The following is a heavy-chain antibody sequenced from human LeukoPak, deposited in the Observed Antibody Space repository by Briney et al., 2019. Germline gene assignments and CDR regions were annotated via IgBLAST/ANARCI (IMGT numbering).Heavy chain of an antibody. J-gene: IGHJ6*02. CDR2: IWYDGSNE. CDR1: GFTFSSYG. Sequence: GGSLRLSCAASGFTFSSYGMHWVRQAPGKGLEWVAVIWYDGSNEYYADSVKGRFTISRDNSKNTLYLQMNSLRAEDTAVYYCARVPGFNYYYYYGMDVWGQGTTVTVSS. CDR3: ARVPGFNYYYYYGMDV. V-gene: IGHV3-33*01. D-gene: IGHD3-10*01.